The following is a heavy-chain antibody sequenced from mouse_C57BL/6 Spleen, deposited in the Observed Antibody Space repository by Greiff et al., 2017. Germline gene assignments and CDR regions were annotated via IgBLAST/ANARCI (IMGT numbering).Heavy chain of an antibody. D-gene: IGHD2-5*01. J-gene: IGHJ4*01. CDR1: GFTFSDYY. Sequence: DVMLVESGGGLVQPGGSLKLSCAASGFTFSDYYMYWVRQTPEKRLEWVAYISNGGGSTYYPDTVKGRFTISRDNAKNTLYLQMSRLKSEDTAMYYCARRYSNYEGAMDYWGQGTSVTVSS. CDR3: ARRYSNYEGAMDY. V-gene: IGHV5-12*01. CDR2: ISNGGGST.